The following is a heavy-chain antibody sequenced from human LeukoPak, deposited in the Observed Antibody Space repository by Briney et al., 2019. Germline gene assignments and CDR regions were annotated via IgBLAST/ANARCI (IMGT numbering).Heavy chain of an antibody. V-gene: IGHV3-23*01. CDR1: GFTFSSYA. Sequence: GGSLRLSCAASGFTFSSYAMNWVRQAPGKGLEWVSAISGSGGSTYYADSVKGRFTISRDNSKNTLYLQMNSLRAEDTAVYYCAIHSTGWYLGYWGQGTLVTVS. CDR3: AIHSTGWYLGY. J-gene: IGHJ4*02. CDR2: ISGSGGST. D-gene: IGHD6-19*01.